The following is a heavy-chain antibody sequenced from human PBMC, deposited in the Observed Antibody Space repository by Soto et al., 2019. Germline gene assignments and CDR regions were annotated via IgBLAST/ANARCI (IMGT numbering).Heavy chain of an antibody. CDR3: ARGPLTTVDAFDI. Sequence: SDTLSLTYAVYGGSFRNYYWIWVRPPPGKGLEWIGEVNHSGEATYNPSLKSRVTISVDRSKNQFSLKLSSVTAADTAVYYCARGPLTTVDAFDIWGQGTMVTVSS. D-gene: IGHD4-17*01. V-gene: IGHV4-34*01. CDR1: GGSFRNYY. CDR2: VNHSGEA. J-gene: IGHJ3*02.